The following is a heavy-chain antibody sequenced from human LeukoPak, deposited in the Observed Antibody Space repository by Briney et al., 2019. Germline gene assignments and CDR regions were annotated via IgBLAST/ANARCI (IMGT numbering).Heavy chain of an antibody. J-gene: IGHJ3*02. D-gene: IGHD2-15*01. CDR1: GYTFTDYY. CDR3: ASGVVILTALLGFDT. Sequence: ASVKVSCKASGYTFTDYYMHWVRQAPGQGLEWMGWINPNSGGTNYAQKFQGRVTMTRDTSISTAYMELTRLRSDDTAVYYCASGVVILTALLGFDTWGQGTMVNLSS. CDR2: INPNSGGT. V-gene: IGHV1-2*02.